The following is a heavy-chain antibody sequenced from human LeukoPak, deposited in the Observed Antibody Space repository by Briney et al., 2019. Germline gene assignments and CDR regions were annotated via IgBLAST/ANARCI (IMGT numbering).Heavy chain of an antibody. CDR1: GGTFSSYA. Sequence: ASVKVSCKASGGTFSSYAISWVRQAPGQGLEWMGGIIPIFATTNYAQKFQGRVTITADESTSTAYMELSSLRSEDTAVYYCARGTGYSSSWPPHWGQGTLVTVSS. D-gene: IGHD6-13*01. CDR3: ARGTGYSSSWPPH. J-gene: IGHJ4*02. V-gene: IGHV1-69*13. CDR2: IIPIFATT.